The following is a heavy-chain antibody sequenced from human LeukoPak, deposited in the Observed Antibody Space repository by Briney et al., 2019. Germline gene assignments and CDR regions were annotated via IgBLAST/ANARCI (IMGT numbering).Heavy chain of an antibody. CDR1: GGSISSYY. D-gene: IGHD2-15*01. V-gene: IGHV4-59*08. CDR2: IYYSGSA. Sequence: PSETLSLTCTVSGGSISSYYGSWIRQPPGKGLEWIGYIYYSGSANYNPSLKSRVTISVDTSKNQFSLKLSSATAADTAVYYCARRYCSGDSCSSGFDYWGQGTLVTVSS. CDR3: ARRYCSGDSCSSGFDY. J-gene: IGHJ4*02.